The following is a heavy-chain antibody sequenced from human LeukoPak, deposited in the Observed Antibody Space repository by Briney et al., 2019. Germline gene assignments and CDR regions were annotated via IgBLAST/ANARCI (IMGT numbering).Heavy chain of an antibody. Sequence: SETLSLTCTVSGGSISSYYWSWIRQPAGKGLEWIGRIYTSGSTNYNPSLKSRVTMSVDTSKNQFSLKLSSVAAADTAVYYCARDLGIVVVPAAEGWFDPWGQGTLVTVSS. J-gene: IGHJ5*02. CDR3: ARDLGIVVVPAAEGWFDP. D-gene: IGHD2-2*03. CDR1: GGSISSYY. V-gene: IGHV4-4*07. CDR2: IYTSGST.